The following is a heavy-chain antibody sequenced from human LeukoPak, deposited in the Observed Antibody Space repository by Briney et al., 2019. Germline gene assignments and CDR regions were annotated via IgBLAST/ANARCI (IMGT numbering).Heavy chain of an antibody. J-gene: IGHJ4*02. Sequence: SVKVSCKPSGGTFSNYAVNWVRQAPGQGLEWMGGIIPIFGTANYAQKFQGRVTITADESTSTAYMELSSLRSEDTAVYYCARAYYDFWSGPMHYWGQGTLVTVSS. CDR2: IIPIFGTA. CDR3: ARAYYDFWSGPMHY. V-gene: IGHV1-69*13. D-gene: IGHD3-3*01. CDR1: GGTFSNYA.